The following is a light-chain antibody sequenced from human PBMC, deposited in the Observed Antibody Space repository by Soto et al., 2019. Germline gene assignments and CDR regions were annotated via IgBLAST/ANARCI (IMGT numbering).Light chain of an antibody. Sequence: EIVMTQSPATLSVSPGERATLSCRASQSVSSNLAWYQQKPGQAPRLLIHDASTTATGIPARFSGSGSGTEFTLTISSLQSEDFAVYYCQQYNYWPTFGQGTKVEIK. V-gene: IGKV3-15*01. CDR1: QSVSSN. CDR3: QQYNYWPT. CDR2: DAS. J-gene: IGKJ1*01.